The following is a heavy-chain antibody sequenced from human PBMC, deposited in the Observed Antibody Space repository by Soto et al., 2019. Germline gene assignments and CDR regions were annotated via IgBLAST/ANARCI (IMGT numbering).Heavy chain of an antibody. CDR2: INAGTGHT. V-gene: IGHV1-3*01. D-gene: IGHD3-3*01. CDR1: GYRFTNYG. CDR3: ARDAKVFGVITKPYDF. J-gene: IGHJ4*02. Sequence: QVQLVRSGAEVKKPGASVKVSCKTSGYRFTNYGMHWVRQAPGQGLEWMGWINAGTGHTAFSQKLQGRVTINRDTSASTAYMELNNLKYEDTAVYYCARDAKVFGVITKPYDFWGQGTLVTVSS.